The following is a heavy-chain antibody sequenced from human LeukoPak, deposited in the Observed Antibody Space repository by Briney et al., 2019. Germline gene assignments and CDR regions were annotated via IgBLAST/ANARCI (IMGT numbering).Heavy chain of an antibody. CDR1: GFTFTSYT. D-gene: IGHD2-15*01. CDR3: ARQPQVAHFDY. V-gene: IGHV3-21*01. J-gene: IGHJ4*02. CDR2: ITNSGVHT. Sequence: GGSLRLSCAASGFTFTSYTMSWVRRAPGKGLEWVSCITNSGVHTYYTDSLKGRFTISRDNANNSLYLQMNSLSAEDTAIYYCARQPQVAHFDYWGQGTPVSVSS.